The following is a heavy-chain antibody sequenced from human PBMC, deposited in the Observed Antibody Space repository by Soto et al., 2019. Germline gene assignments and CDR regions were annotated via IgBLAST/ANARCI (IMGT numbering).Heavy chain of an antibody. J-gene: IGHJ4*01. D-gene: IGHD3-22*01. CDR3: SRGSYYCERSGYYLD. Sequence: PSETLSLTCTVPGGSISSGDNSWTWIRQPPGKGLEWIGNTNYSGSTYYNPSLKSRVTISVDTSKNQFSLKLISVTAAVTVVYYCSRGSYYCERSGYYLDWGHGTLVTGSS. V-gene: IGHV4-30-4*01. CDR1: GGSISSGDNS. CDR2: TNYSGST.